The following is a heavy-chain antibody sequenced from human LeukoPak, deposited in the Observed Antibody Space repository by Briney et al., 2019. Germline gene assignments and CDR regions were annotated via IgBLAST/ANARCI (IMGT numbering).Heavy chain of an antibody. J-gene: IGHJ3*02. CDR2: INHSGST. D-gene: IGHD3-22*01. CDR3: ARRQLEGYYYDSSGYYNHAFDI. Sequence: SETLSLTCTVSGGSISSSSYYWGWIRQPPGKGLEWIGEINHSGSTNYNPSLKSRVTISVDTSKNQFSLKLSSVTAADTAVYYCARRQLEGYYYDSSGYYNHAFDIWGQGTMVTVSS. V-gene: IGHV4-39*07. CDR1: GGSISSSSYY.